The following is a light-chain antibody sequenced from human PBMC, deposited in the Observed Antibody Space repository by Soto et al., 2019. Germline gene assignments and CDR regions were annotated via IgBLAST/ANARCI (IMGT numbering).Light chain of an antibody. CDR3: AAWDDSLNGWV. CDR1: FSNIGSNT. Sequence: QSVLTQPPSASGTPGQKFTISCSGSFSNIGSNTVNWYQHLPGTAPKLLIYSNNHRPSGVPVRFSGSKSGTSASLAISGLQSEDEATFYCAAWDDSLNGWVFGGGTKVTVL. V-gene: IGLV1-44*01. J-gene: IGLJ3*02. CDR2: SNN.